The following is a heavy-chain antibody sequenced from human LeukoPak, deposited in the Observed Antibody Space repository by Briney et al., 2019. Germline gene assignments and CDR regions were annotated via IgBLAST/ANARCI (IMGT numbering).Heavy chain of an antibody. Sequence: PGGSLRLSCTVSGFTFDDYAMHWARHTPGKGLEWVAGITWNRDNIGYGDSVKGRFTISRDNVKNVLYLQMNSLRPEDTALYYCAKDLSSAITSALVLDVWGQGPRSLSP. D-gene: IGHD3-22*01. J-gene: IGHJ6*02. CDR2: ITWNRDNI. CDR1: GFTFDDYA. CDR3: AKDLSSAITSALVLDV. V-gene: IGHV3-9*01.